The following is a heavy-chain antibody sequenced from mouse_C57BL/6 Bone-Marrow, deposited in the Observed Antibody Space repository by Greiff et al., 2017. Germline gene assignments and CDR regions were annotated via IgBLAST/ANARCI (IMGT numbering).Heavy chain of an antibody. J-gene: IGHJ3*01. CDR3: AREGGYYAWFAY. V-gene: IGHV1-69*01. Sequence: VQLQQPGAELVMPGASVKLSCKDSGYTFTSYWMHWVKQRPGQGLEWIGEIDPSDSYTNYNQKFKGKSTLTVDKSSSTAYMQLSSLTSEDSAVYYCAREGGYYAWFAYWGQGTLVTVSA. CDR1: GYTFTSYW. CDR2: IDPSDSYT. D-gene: IGHD2-3*01.